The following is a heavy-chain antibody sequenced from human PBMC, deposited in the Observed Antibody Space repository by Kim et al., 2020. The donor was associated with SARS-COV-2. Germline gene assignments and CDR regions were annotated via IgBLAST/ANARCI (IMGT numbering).Heavy chain of an antibody. V-gene: IGHV4-31*03. Sequence: SDTLSLTCTVSGGSISSGGYYWSWIRQHPGKGLEWIGYIYYSGSTYYNPSLKSRVTISVDTSKNQFSLKLSSVTAADTAVYYCARARITMIVVVSTFDYWGQGTLVTVSS. D-gene: IGHD3-22*01. CDR2: IYYSGST. CDR1: GGSISSGGYY. CDR3: ARARITMIVVVSTFDY. J-gene: IGHJ4*02.